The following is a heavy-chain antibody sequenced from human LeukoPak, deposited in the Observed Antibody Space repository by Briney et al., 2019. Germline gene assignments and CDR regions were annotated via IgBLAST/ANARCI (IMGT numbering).Heavy chain of an antibody. Sequence: SETLSLTCTVSGGSINNYYWSWIRQPPGKGMEAIGHIYYSGFTNYNPSLKSRVTISVDTSKNQFSLKLSSVTAADAAVYYCASTGVGASSSDFDYWGQGTLVTVSS. J-gene: IGHJ4*02. CDR3: ASTGVGASSSDFDY. V-gene: IGHV4-59*08. CDR2: IYYSGFT. D-gene: IGHD1-26*01. CDR1: GGSINNYY.